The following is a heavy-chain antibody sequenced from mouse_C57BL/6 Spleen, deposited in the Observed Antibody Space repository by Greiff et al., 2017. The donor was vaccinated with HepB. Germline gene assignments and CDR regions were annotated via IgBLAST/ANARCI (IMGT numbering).Heavy chain of an antibody. J-gene: IGHJ2*01. Sequence: VKLQESGAELARPGASVKLSCKASGYTFTSYGISWVKQRTGQGLEWIGEIYPRSGNTYYYEKFKGKATLTADKSSSTAYMELRSLTSEDSAVYFCARWGYDVGRGYFDYWGQGTTLTVSS. D-gene: IGHD2-2*01. CDR1: GYTFTSYG. CDR3: ARWGYDVGRGYFDY. CDR2: IYPRSGNT. V-gene: IGHV1-81*01.